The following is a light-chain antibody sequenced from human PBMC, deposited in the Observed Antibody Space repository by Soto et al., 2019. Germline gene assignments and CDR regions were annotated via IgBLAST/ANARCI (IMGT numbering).Light chain of an antibody. V-gene: IGKV3-15*01. CDR2: GAS. Sequence: EIVMTQSPATLSVSPGERATLSCRASQSVSSNLAWYQQKPGQSPRLLIYGASTRATGIPARFSGSGSGTEFTLAISSLQSEDFAVYYCQKYNNWPLTFGGGTKVEIK. CDR1: QSVSSN. CDR3: QKYNNWPLT. J-gene: IGKJ4*01.